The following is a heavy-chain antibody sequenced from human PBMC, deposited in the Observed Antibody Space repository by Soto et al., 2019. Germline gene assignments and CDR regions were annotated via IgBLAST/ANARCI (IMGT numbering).Heavy chain of an antibody. Sequence: ASVKVSCKVSGYTLTELSMHWVRQAPGKGLEWMGGFDPEDGETIYAQKFQGRVTMTEDTSTDTAYMELSSLRSEDTAVYYCATDPLPQNYYDRAWVDPWGKGTLVTVS. D-gene: IGHD3-22*01. J-gene: IGHJ5*02. CDR1: GYTLTELS. CDR2: FDPEDGET. CDR3: ATDPLPQNYYDRAWVDP. V-gene: IGHV1-24*01.